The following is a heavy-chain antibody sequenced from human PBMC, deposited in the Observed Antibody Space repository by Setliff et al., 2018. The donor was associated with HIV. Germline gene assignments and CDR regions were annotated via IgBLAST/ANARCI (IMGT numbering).Heavy chain of an antibody. D-gene: IGHD3-16*01. CDR1: GFTFSSYS. CDR3: VSHLFGISPPGKD. CDR2: ISSTGAHI. V-gene: IGHV3-21*01. J-gene: IGHJ4*02. Sequence: GGSLRLSCAASGFTFSSYSMNWVRQAPGKGLEWVAFISSTGAHIYSADSLKGRFTISRDNAKNSLYLQMNSLRAEDTAMYYCVSHLFGISPPGKDWGQGTLVTVSS.